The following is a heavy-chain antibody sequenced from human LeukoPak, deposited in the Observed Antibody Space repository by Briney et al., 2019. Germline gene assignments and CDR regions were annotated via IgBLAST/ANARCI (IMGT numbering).Heavy chain of an antibody. CDR2: IKEDGSEK. D-gene: IGHD3-16*01. CDR3: ARVMAASVWRSYGSYYYYYYMDV. V-gene: IGHV3-7*01. Sequence: GGSLRLXCAASGFTYSNYWMGWVRQAPGKGLEWVANIKEDGSEKNYVDSVKGRFTISRDNAKNSLYLQMSSLRAADTAVYYCARVMAASVWRSYGSYYYYYYMDVWGKGTTVTVSS. CDR1: GFTYSNYW. J-gene: IGHJ6*03.